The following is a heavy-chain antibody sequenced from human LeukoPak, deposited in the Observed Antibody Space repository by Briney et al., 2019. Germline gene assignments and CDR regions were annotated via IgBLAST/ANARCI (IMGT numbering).Heavy chain of an antibody. CDR3: TRSMYGEGRRIIDFDY. J-gene: IGHJ4*02. D-gene: IGHD4/OR15-4a*01. CDR1: GFTFSDHY. V-gene: IGHV3-72*01. Sequence: GGSLRLPCAASGFTFSDHYIDWVRQAPGKGLEWVGRSRNKVNSYTTAYAASVIGRFTVSRDDLSATVYLQMNSLKTEDTAVYYCTRSMYGEGRRIIDFDYWGQGTLLTVSS. CDR2: SRNKVNSYTT.